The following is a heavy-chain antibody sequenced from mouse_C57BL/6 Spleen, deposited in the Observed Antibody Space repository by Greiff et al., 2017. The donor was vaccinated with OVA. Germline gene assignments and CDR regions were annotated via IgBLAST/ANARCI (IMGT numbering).Heavy chain of an antibody. CDR1: GFTFSSYG. Sequence: EVQVVESGGDLVKPGGSLKLSCAASGFTFSSYGMPWVRQTPEKRLEWVATISSGGSYTYYPDSVKGRFTISRDNAKNTLYLHMSSLKSEDTAMYYCAKQTTVVATQFDYWGQGTTLTVSS. V-gene: IGHV5-6*01. CDR2: ISSGGSYT. CDR3: AKQTTVVATQFDY. D-gene: IGHD1-1*01. J-gene: IGHJ2*01.